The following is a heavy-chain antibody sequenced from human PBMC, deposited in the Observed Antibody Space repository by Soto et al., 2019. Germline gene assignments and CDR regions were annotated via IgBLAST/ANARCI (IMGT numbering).Heavy chain of an antibody. J-gene: IGHJ4*02. CDR2: ISWDGGST. V-gene: IGHV3-43D*04. CDR3: AKGGYYYDSSGYPDY. CDR1: VFTFDDYA. Sequence: GWSLRLSCASSVFTFDDYAMHWVRQAPGKGLEWVSLISWDGGSTYYADSVKGRFTISRDNSKNPLYLQMNSLRAEDTALYYCAKGGYYYDSSGYPDYWGQGTLVTVSS. D-gene: IGHD3-22*01.